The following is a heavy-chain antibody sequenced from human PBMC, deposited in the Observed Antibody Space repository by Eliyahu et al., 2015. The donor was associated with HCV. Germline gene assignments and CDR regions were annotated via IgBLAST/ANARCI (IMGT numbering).Heavy chain of an antibody. D-gene: IGHD5-12*01. J-gene: IGHJ4*02. Sequence: QVQLVQSGPEVKKPGASVRVSCKASGYTFTTYYIHWVRQAPGHGLEWVGVIDPNDNTTDYAQKLQGRVTMTRDTSTSTVYMDLSSLKSDDTAIYYCAREAHISGPQRYYFDSWGPGSLVTVSS. V-gene: IGHV1-46*04. CDR2: IDPNDNTT. CDR3: AREAHISGPQRYYFDS. CDR1: GYTFTTYY.